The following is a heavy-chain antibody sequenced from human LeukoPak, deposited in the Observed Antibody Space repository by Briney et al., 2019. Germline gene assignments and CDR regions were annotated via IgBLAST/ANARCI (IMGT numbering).Heavy chain of an antibody. V-gene: IGHV4-39*07. D-gene: IGHD2-2*01. Sequence: SETLSLTCTVSGGSISSSSCYWGWIRQPPGKGLEWIGEINHSGSTNYNPSLKSRVTISVDTSKNQFSLKLSSVTAADTAVYYCARYCSSTSCYVSNYYYYGMDVWGQGTTVTVSS. CDR3: ARYCSSTSCYVSNYYYYGMDV. CDR2: INHSGST. J-gene: IGHJ6*02. CDR1: GGSISSSSCY.